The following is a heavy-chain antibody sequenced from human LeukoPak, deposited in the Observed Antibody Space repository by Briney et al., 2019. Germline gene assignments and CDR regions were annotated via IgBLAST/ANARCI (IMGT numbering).Heavy chain of an antibody. J-gene: IGHJ4*02. Sequence: ASVKVSCKASGYRFTAYCIHWVRQAPGQGLEWMGWISPNSGGTSYAQKFQGRVTVTRDTSISTAYMELSRLRSDDTAVYYCARDFGSYGDNWIPFDYWGQGTLVTVSS. CDR2: ISPNSGGT. CDR3: ARDFGSYGDNWIPFDY. V-gene: IGHV1-2*02. CDR1: GYRFTAYC. D-gene: IGHD4-23*01.